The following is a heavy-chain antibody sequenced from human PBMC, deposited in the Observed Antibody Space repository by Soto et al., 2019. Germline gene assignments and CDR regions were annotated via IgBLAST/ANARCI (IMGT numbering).Heavy chain of an antibody. V-gene: IGHV3-33*01. CDR2: MWYDGSQK. CDR1: GFTFSSYA. D-gene: IGHD2-2*01. Sequence: QVQLVESGGGVVQPGRSLRLSCAASGFTFSSYAMHWVRQAPGKGLEWVAVMWYDGSQKYFADSVKGRFTISRDNSKNTLYLQMNSLRAEDTAVYHCARAAYCTTISCYAADFYGLDVWGQGTTVTVSS. J-gene: IGHJ6*02. CDR3: ARAAYCTTISCYAADFYGLDV.